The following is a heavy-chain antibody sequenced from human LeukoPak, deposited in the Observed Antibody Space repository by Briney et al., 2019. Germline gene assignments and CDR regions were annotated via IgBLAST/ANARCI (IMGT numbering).Heavy chain of an antibody. D-gene: IGHD2-2*01. CDR1: GFTFSSYW. V-gene: IGHV3-7*03. J-gene: IGHJ4*02. CDR2: IKQDGSEK. CDR3: AKDRVSYQLPTSSDY. Sequence: HPGGSLRLSCAASGFTFSSYWMSWVRRAPGKGLEWVANIKQDGSEKYYVDSVKGRFTISRDNSKNTLYLQMNSLRAEDTAVYYCAKDRVSYQLPTSSDYWGQGTLVTVSS.